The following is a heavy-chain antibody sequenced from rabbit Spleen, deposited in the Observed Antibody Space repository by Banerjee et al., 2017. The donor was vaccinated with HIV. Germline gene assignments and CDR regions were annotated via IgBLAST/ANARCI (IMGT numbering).Heavy chain of an antibody. J-gene: IGHJ6*01. CDR2: IYAGSSDTT. V-gene: IGHV1S45*01. CDR1: GFSFSSSYW. Sequence: EQLEESGGDLVKPGASLTLTCTASGFSFSSSYWMCWVRQAPGKGLEWIACIYAGSSDTTYYASWAKGRSTISKTSSTTVTLQMTTLTAADTATYFCARDTSSSFSSYGMDLWGPGTLVTVS. CDR3: ARDTSSSFSSYGMDL. D-gene: IGHD1-1*01.